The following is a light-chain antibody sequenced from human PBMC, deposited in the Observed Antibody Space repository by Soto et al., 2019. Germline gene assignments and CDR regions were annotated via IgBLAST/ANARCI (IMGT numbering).Light chain of an antibody. J-gene: IGLJ2*01. CDR2: EVS. CDR1: SSDVGGYNY. CDR3: SSYAASNNLGV. V-gene: IGLV2-8*01. Sequence: QSVLTQPPSASGSPGQSVTISCIGTSSDVGGYNYVSWYQQHPGKAPKLMIYEVSKRPSWVPDRFSGSKSGITASLTVSGLQAEDEADYYCSSYAASNNLGVFGGGTKLTVL.